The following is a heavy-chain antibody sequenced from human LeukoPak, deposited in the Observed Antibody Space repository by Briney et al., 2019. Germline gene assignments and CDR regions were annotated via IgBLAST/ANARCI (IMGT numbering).Heavy chain of an antibody. CDR1: GFTFSSYS. CDR2: ISSSGSTI. D-gene: IGHD3-10*02. Sequence: GGSLTLSCAASGFTFSSYSMNWVRQAPGKGLEWVSYISSSGSTIYYADSVKGRFTISRDNAKNSLYLQMNSLRAGDTAVYYCAELGITMIGGVWGKGTTVTISS. J-gene: IGHJ6*04. V-gene: IGHV3-48*04. CDR3: AELGITMIGGV.